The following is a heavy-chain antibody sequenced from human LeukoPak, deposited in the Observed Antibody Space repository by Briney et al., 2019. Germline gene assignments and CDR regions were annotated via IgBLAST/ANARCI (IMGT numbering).Heavy chain of an antibody. D-gene: IGHD6-19*01. V-gene: IGHV3-7*01. J-gene: IGHJ4*02. CDR2: IIEGGDVK. Sequence: GGSLRLSCAASGFTLSSYEMNWIRQAPGKGLAWVANIIEGGDVKYYVDSVKGRFTISRDNTKNSLYLQMTSLRADDTAVYYCARVGKNGWDFDHWGQGTLVTVSS. CDR3: ARVGKNGWDFDH. CDR1: GFTLSSYE.